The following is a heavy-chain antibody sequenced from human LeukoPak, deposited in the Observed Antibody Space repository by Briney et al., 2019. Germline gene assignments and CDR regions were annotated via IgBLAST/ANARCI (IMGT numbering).Heavy chain of an antibody. D-gene: IGHD6-13*01. J-gene: IGHJ4*02. Sequence: SETLSLTCTVSGGSISSSSYYWGWIRQPPGKGLEWIGSIYYSGSTYYNPSLKSRVTISVDTSKNQFSLKLSSVTAADTAVYYCASDSSWYYFDYWAREPWSPSPQ. V-gene: IGHV4-39*01. CDR1: GGSISSSSYY. CDR2: IYYSGST. CDR3: ASDSSWYYFDY.